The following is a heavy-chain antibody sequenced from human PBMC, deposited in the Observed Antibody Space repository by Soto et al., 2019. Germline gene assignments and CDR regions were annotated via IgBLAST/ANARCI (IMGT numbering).Heavy chain of an antibody. CDR2: IIPNIGTA. J-gene: IGHJ3*02. D-gene: IGHD3-22*01. V-gene: IGHV1-69*13. CDR1: GYTFTSYG. Sequence: EASVKVSCKASGYTFTSYGISWVRQAPGQGLEWMGGIIPNIGTANYAQKFQGRVTITADESTSTAYMELSSLRSEDTAVYYFARGVRATMIVVVMFAFDIWGQGTMVTVSS. CDR3: ARGVRATMIVVVMFAFDI.